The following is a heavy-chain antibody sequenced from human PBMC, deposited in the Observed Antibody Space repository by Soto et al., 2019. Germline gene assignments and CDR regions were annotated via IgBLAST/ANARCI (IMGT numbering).Heavy chain of an antibody. CDR3: ARDRRGSHSFDY. V-gene: IGHV3-21*01. J-gene: IGHJ4*02. CDR2: ISISSTFK. Sequence: GGSLRLSCAASGFSFSTYIMNWVRQAPGKGLEWVASISISSTFKYYADSVKGRFTISRDDAKNSLSLQMDSLRADDTAVYFCARDRRGSHSFDYWGQGALVTVYS. CDR1: GFSFSTYI. D-gene: IGHD1-26*01.